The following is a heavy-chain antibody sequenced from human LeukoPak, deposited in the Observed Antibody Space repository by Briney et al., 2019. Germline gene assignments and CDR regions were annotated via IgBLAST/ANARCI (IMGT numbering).Heavy chain of an antibody. D-gene: IGHD3-3*01. CDR2: IYYSGST. V-gene: IGHV4-31*03. CDR3: ARTIYYDFWSGQLREAFDI. Sequence: SETLSLTCTVSGGSISSGGYYWSWIRQHPGKGLEWIGYIYYSGSTYYNPSLKSRVTISVDTSKNQFSLKLSSVTAADTAVYYCARTIYYDFWSGQLREAFDIWGQGTMVTVSS. CDR1: GGSISSGGYY. J-gene: IGHJ3*02.